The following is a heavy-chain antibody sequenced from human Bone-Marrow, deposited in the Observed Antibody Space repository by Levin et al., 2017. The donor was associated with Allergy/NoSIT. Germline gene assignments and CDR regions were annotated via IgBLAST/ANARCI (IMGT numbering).Heavy chain of an antibody. J-gene: IGHJ6*02. CDR3: ARDFEGGEYRSGSLYYYSVMDV. CDR2: VNHSGRT. Sequence: SQTLSLTCAIYGGSFSGYYWSWIRQPPGKGLEWIGEVNHSGRTNYNPSLKSRVTISGDMSKNQFSLKLTSVTAADTAVYYCARDFEGGEYRSGSLYYYSVMDVWGQGTTVTVS. V-gene: IGHV4-34*01. D-gene: IGHD5-18*01. CDR1: GGSFSGYY.